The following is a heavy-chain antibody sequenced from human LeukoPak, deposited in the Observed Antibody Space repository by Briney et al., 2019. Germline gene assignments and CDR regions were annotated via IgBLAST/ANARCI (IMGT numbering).Heavy chain of an antibody. CDR1: GFTFSSYA. J-gene: IGHJ1*01. V-gene: IGHV3-23*01. Sequence: GGSLRLSCAASGFTFSSYAMSWVRQAPGKGLEWVSAISGSGGSTYYADSVKGRFTISRDNSKNTLYLQMNSLRAEDTAVYFCAKTMYYYDSTGYYYFQHWGQGTLVTVPS. CDR3: AKTMYYYDSTGYYYFQH. CDR2: ISGSGGST. D-gene: IGHD3-22*01.